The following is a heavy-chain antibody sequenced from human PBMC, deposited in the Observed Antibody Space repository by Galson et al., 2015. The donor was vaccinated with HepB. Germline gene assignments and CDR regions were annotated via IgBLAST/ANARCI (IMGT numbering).Heavy chain of an antibody. CDR1: GYTFTSYD. CDR2: MNPNSGNT. D-gene: IGHD3-9*01. V-gene: IGHV1-8*01. CDR3: ARGVLRYFDWLLIDYFDY. Sequence: SVKVSCKASGYTFTSYDINWVRQATGQGLEWMGWMNPNSGNTGYAQKFQGRVTMTRNTSISTAYMELSSLRSEDTAVYYCARGVLRYFDWLLIDYFDYWGQGTLVTVSS. J-gene: IGHJ4*02.